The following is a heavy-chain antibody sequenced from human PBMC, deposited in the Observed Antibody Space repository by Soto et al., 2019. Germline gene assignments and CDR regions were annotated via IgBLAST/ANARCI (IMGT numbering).Heavy chain of an antibody. CDR3: VKLNYDLLEGDYIYV. J-gene: IGHJ6*03. Sequence: EVQLLESGGGLVQPGGSLRLSCAASGFTFSSYAMSWVRQAPGKGLEWVSAISGSGGSTYYADSVKGRFTISRDNSKNKLYLDMKSVKAENTAEYYGVKLNYDLLEGDYIYVWGKGTTVTVSS. CDR1: GFTFSSYA. CDR2: ISGSGGST. D-gene: IGHD3-3*01. V-gene: IGHV3-23*01.